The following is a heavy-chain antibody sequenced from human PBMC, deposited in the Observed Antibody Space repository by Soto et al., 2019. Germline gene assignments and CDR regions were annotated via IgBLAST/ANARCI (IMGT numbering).Heavy chain of an antibody. D-gene: IGHD5-12*01. CDR3: ARAGVATIYPGNNWFDP. V-gene: IGHV4-30-4*01. Sequence: SETLSLTCTVSGGSISSGDYYWSWIRQPPGKGLEWIGYIYYSGSTYYNPSLKSRVTISVDTSKNQFSLNLGSVTAAGTAMYYCARAGVATIYPGNNWFDPWGQGTLVTVSS. CDR2: IYYSGST. CDR1: GGSISSGDYY. J-gene: IGHJ5*02.